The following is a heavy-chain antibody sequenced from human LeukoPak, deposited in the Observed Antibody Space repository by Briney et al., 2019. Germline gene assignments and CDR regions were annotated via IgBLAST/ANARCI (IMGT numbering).Heavy chain of an antibody. Sequence: SETLSLTCSVSGDSISSGGYYWSCIRQPPGEGLDWIGYISQSGSTSYNPSLKSRVTISVDTSKSQFSLKLSSVTAADTAVYYCAREGSKGNWFDPWGQGTLVTVSS. J-gene: IGHJ5*02. V-gene: IGHV4-30-2*01. CDR3: AREGSKGNWFDP. CDR1: GDSISSGGYY. CDR2: ISQSGST.